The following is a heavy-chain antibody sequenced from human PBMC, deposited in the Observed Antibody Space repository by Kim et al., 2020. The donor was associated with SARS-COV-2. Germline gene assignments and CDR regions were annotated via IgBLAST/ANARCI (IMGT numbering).Heavy chain of an antibody. CDR2: IIPIFGTA. D-gene: IGHD3-3*01. CDR1: GGTFSSYA. J-gene: IGHJ4*02. V-gene: IGHV1-69*13. CDR3: ARGRRITIFGVVIFDY. Sequence: SVKVSCKASGGTFSSYAISWVRQAPGQGLEWMGGIIPIFGTANYAQKFQGRVTITADESTSTAYMELSSLRSEDTAVYYCARGRRITIFGVVIFDYWGQGTLVTVSS.